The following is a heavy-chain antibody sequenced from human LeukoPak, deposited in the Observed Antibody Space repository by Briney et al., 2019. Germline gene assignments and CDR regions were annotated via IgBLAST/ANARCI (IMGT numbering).Heavy chain of an antibody. CDR1: GFTFTSSA. CDR3: AAVPLYSSSWDFDY. CDR2: IVVGSGNT. Sequence: SVKVSCKASGFTFTSSAMQWVRQAPGQRLEWIGWIVVGSGNTNYAQKFQERVTITRDMSTSTAYMELSSLRSEDTAVYYCAAVPLYSSSWDFDYWGQGTLVTVSS. J-gene: IGHJ4*02. V-gene: IGHV1-58*02. D-gene: IGHD6-13*01.